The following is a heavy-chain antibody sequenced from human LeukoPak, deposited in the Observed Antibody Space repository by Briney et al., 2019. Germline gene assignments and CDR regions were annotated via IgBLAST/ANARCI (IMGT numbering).Heavy chain of an antibody. D-gene: IGHD3-3*01. CDR3: ARAYYDFWSGYYTPEYYMDV. J-gene: IGHJ6*03. V-gene: IGHV3-48*01. CDR2: ISSSSSTI. CDR1: GFTFSSYS. Sequence: PGGSLRLSCAASGFTFSSYSMNWVRQAPGKGLEWVSYISSSSSTIYYADSVKGRFTISRDNAKNSLYLQMNSLRAEDTAVYYCARAYYDFWSGYYTPEYYMDVWGKGTTVTVSS.